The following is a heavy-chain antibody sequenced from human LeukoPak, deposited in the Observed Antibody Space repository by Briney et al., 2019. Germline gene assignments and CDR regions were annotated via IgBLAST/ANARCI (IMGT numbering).Heavy chain of an antibody. CDR1: GGSFSGYY. CDR2: INHSGST. D-gene: IGHD1-1*01. J-gene: IGHJ5*01. CDR3: ARGTGWFAY. Sequence: SETLSLTCAVYGGSFSGYYWSWIRQPPGKGPEWIGEINHSGSTNYNPSLKSRVTISVDTSKNQFSLKLSSVTAADTAVYYCARGTGWFAYWGQGTLVTVSS. V-gene: IGHV4-34*01.